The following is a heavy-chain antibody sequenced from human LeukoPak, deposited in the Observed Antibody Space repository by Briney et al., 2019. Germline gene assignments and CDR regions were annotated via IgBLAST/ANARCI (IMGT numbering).Heavy chain of an antibody. CDR3: ARDAHDLLSGYM. CDR2: TSVYSGNT. V-gene: IGHV1-18*01. D-gene: IGHD3-3*01. J-gene: IGHJ4*02. Sequence: GASVTVSCKPSGYIFASYGISWVRQAPGQGLEWMGWTSVYSGNTYSGKKFQSRVTMTTDTSTSTGYMELRSLRSDDTAVYYCARDAHDLLSGYMWGQGTLVTVPS. CDR1: GYIFASYG.